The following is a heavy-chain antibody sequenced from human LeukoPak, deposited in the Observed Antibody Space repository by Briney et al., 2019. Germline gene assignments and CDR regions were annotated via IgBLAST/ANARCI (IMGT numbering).Heavy chain of an antibody. V-gene: IGHV1-2*02. Sequence: ASVKVSCKASGYTFTGYYMHWVRQAPGQGLEWMGWINPNSGGTNYAQKFQGRVTMTRDTSISTAYMELGRLRSDDTAVYYCAREGYCISTACSSFDYWGQGTLVTVSS. CDR1: GYTFTGYY. J-gene: IGHJ4*02. CDR2: INPNSGGT. CDR3: AREGYCISTACSSFDY. D-gene: IGHD2-2*01.